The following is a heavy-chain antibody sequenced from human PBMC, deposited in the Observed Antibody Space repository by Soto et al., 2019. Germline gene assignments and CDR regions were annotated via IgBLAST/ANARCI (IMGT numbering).Heavy chain of an antibody. J-gene: IGHJ4*02. CDR1: GGSFSGYY. CDR3: ARVRSPNIAARYFDY. CDR2: INHSGST. Sequence: ASETLSLTCAVYGGSFSGYYWSWIRQPPGKGLEWIGEINHSGSTNYNPSLKSRVTISVDTSKNQFSLKLSSVTAADTAVYYCARVRSPNIAARYFDYWGQGTLVTVSS. V-gene: IGHV4-34*01. D-gene: IGHD6-6*01.